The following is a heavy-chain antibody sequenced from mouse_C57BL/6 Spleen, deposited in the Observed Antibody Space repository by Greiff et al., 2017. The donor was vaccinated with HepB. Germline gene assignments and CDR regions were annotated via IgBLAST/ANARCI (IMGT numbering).Heavy chain of an antibody. CDR3: ARRRWEGYFDY. D-gene: IGHD1-1*02. V-gene: IGHV5-4*03. Sequence: DVQLQESGGGLVKPGGSLKLSCAASGFTFSSYAMSWVRQTPEKRLEWVATISDGGSYTYYPDNVKGRFTISRDNAKNNLYLQMSHLKSEDTAMYYCARRRWEGYFDYWGQGTTLTVSS. J-gene: IGHJ2*01. CDR2: ISDGGSYT. CDR1: GFTFSSYA.